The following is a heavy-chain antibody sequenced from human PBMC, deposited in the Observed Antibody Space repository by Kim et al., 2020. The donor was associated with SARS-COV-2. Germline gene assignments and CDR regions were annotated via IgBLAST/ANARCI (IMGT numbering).Heavy chain of an antibody. CDR2: IKSKTDGGTT. CDR1: GFTFSNAW. Sequence: GGSLRLSCAASGFTFSNAWMSWVRQAPGKGLEWVGRIKSKTDGGTTDYAAPVKGRFTISRDDSKNTLYLQMNSLKTEDTAVYYCTTQVREWFGELSPFDYWGQGTLVTVSS. D-gene: IGHD3-10*01. CDR3: TTQVREWFGELSPFDY. V-gene: IGHV3-15*01. J-gene: IGHJ4*02.